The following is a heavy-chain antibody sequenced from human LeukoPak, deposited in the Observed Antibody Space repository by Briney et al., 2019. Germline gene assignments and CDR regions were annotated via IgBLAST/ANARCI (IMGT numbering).Heavy chain of an antibody. J-gene: IGHJ5*02. CDR1: GGSFSGYY. V-gene: IGHV4-34*01. Sequence: PSETLSLTCAVYGGSFSGYYWSWIRQPPGKGLEWIGETNHSGSTNYNPSLKSRVTISVDTSKNQFSLKLSSVTAADTAVYYCARGLGYYDFWSGYSNWFDPWGQGTLVTVSS. CDR2: TNHSGST. D-gene: IGHD3-3*01. CDR3: ARGLGYYDFWSGYSNWFDP.